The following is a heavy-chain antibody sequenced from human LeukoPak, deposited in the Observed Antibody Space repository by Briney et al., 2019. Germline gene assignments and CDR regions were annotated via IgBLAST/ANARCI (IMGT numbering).Heavy chain of an antibody. CDR3: ARDILTGYYPSYYYYMDV. J-gene: IGHJ6*03. V-gene: IGHV1-46*01. D-gene: IGHD3-9*01. Sequence: GASVKVSCKASGYTFTSYDINWVRQATGQGLEWIGIINPSGGSTSYAQKFQGRVTMTRDMSTSTVYMELSSLRSEDTAVYYCARDILTGYYPSYYYYMDVWGKGTTVTVSS. CDR1: GYTFTSYD. CDR2: INPSGGST.